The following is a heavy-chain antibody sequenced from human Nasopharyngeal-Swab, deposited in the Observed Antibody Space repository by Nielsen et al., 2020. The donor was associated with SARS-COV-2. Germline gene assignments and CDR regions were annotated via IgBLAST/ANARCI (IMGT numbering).Heavy chain of an antibody. J-gene: IGHJ6*02. CDR2: ISSSSSYI. V-gene: IGHV3-21*01. D-gene: IGHD1-1*01. CDR3: ARSPMTSYNNYYYYYGMDV. Sequence: GESLKISCAASGFTFSSYSMNWVRQAPGKRLEWVSSISSSSSYIYYADSVKGRFTISRDNAKNSLYLQMNSLRAEDTAVYYCARSPMTSYNNYYYYYGMDVWGQGTTVTVSS. CDR1: GFTFSSYS.